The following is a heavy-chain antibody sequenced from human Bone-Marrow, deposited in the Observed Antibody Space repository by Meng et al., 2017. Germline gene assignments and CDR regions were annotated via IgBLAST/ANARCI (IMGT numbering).Heavy chain of an antibody. D-gene: IGHD2-21*01. Sequence: QVQLQESGPGLGKPSQTLSRTCTVSGGSISSGDYYWSWIRQPPGKGLEWIGYIYNSGSTYYNPSLKSRVTISVDTSKNQFSLKLRFVTAADTAVYYCAREGRSHQVGVSVYWGQGNLVTVSS. CDR1: GGSISSGDYY. J-gene: IGHJ4*02. CDR3: AREGRSHQVGVSVY. CDR2: IYNSGST. V-gene: IGHV4-30-4*01.